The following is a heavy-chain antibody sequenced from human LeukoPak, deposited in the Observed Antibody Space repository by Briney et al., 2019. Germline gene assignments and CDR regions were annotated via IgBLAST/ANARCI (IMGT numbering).Heavy chain of an antibody. V-gene: IGHV3-23*01. CDR2: ISGSGGST. CDR1: GFTFSSYA. CDR3: AKRGPRPFGEHLLFFDY. D-gene: IGHD3-10*01. Sequence: GGSLRLSCAASGFTFSSYAMSWVRQAPGKGLEWVSAISGSGGSTYYADSVKGRFTISRDNSKNTLYLQMNSLRAEDTAVYYCAKRGPRPFGEHLLFFDYWGQRTLVTVSS. J-gene: IGHJ4*02.